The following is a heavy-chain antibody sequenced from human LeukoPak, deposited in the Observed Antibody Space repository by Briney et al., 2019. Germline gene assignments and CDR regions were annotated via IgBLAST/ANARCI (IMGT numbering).Heavy chain of an antibody. J-gene: IGHJ4*02. CDR3: ARTLGFGELNPVDY. V-gene: IGHV1-8*01. D-gene: IGHD3-10*01. CDR1: GYTFTSYD. Sequence: SVKFSCKASGYTFTSYDINWVRQATGHGLEWMGWMNPNSGNTGYAQKFQRRVTMTRNTSISTAYMELSSLRSEDTAVDYGARTLGFGELNPVDYWGQGTLVTVSS. CDR2: MNPNSGNT.